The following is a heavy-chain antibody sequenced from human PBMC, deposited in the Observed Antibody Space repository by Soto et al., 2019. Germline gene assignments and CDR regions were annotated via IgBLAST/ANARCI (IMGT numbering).Heavy chain of an antibody. J-gene: IGHJ4*02. CDR2: TWSGGRGE. CDR1: GFAFSYHG. CDR3: AKDDDTSSHYSLLDV. D-gene: IGHD3-22*01. Sequence: QVQLVESGGGVVQPGTSLRLSCAASGFAFSYHGIHWVRQAPGKGLEWVAVTWSGGRGEYYAASVRGRFTISRDNSKTTVYLQMNRLRVEDTAVYYCAKDDDTSSHYSLLDVRGQGTLVTVSS. V-gene: IGHV3-33*06.